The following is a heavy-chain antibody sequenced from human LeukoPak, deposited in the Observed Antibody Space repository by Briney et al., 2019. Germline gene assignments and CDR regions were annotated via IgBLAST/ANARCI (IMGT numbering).Heavy chain of an antibody. V-gene: IGHV1-2*02. CDR1: GYTFTGYY. J-gene: IGHJ6*02. CDR2: INPNSGGT. CDR3: AKEREMAGIFYYGMDV. Sequence: GASVKVSCKASGYTFTGYYMHWVRQAPGQGLEWMGWINPNSGGTNYAQKFQGRVTMTRDTSISTAYMELSRLRSDDTAVYYCAKEREMAGIFYYGMDVWGQGTTVTVSS. D-gene: IGHD6-19*01.